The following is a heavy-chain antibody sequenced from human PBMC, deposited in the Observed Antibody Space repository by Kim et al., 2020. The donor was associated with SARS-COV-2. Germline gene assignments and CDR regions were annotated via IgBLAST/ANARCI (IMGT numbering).Heavy chain of an antibody. D-gene: IGHD1-26*01. Sequence: GGSLRLSCAASGFTFSTYWIHWVRQVPGKGLEWVSRIFSDGTTSYADSVKGRFTITRDNSKNMVYLQMNSLRAEDTAVYHCVRDRPQWDWGQGTLVTVPS. J-gene: IGHJ4*02. CDR2: IFSDGTT. V-gene: IGHV3-74*01. CDR3: VRDRPQWD. CDR1: GFTFSTYW.